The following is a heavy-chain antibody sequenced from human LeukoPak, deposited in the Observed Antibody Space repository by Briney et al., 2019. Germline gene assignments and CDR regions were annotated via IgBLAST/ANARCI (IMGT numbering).Heavy chain of an antibody. Sequence: GGSLRLSCAASGFIFSSYEMHWVREAPGKGLEWVSYISSSGSTIYYADSVKGRFTISRDNAKNSLYLQMNSLRAEDTAVYYCAELGITMIGGVWGKGTTVTISS. J-gene: IGHJ6*04. D-gene: IGHD3-10*02. CDR1: GFIFSSYE. CDR2: ISSSGSTI. V-gene: IGHV3-48*03. CDR3: AELGITMIGGV.